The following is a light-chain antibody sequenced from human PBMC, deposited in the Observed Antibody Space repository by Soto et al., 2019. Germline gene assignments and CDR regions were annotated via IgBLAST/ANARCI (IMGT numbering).Light chain of an antibody. CDR3: QQYGSSYPWT. CDR2: GAS. Sequence: EIVLTQSPGTLSVSPGERATLSCRASQSVSSGSLAWYQQKPGQAPRLLIYGASSRATGIPDRFSGSGSGTDFTLTIRRLEPEDFAVYYCQQYGSSYPWTFGQGTKVDIK. CDR1: QSVSSGS. J-gene: IGKJ1*01. V-gene: IGKV3-20*01.